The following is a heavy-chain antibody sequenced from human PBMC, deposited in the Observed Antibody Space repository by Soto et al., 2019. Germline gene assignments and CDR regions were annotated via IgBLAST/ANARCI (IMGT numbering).Heavy chain of an antibody. J-gene: IGHJ4*02. CDR1: GGTFSSYA. V-gene: IGHV1-69*13. CDR3: ARVYQGYCSGGSCYARNPFDY. D-gene: IGHD2-15*01. CDR2: IIPIFGTA. Sequence: SVKVSCKASGGTFSSYAISWVRQAPGQGLEWMGGIIPIFGTANYAQKFQGRVTITADESTSTAYMELSSLRSEDTAVYYCARVYQGYCSGGSCYARNPFDYWGQGTLVTVSS.